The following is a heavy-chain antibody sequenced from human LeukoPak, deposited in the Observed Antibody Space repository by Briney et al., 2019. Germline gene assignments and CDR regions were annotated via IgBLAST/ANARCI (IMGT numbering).Heavy chain of an antibody. J-gene: IGHJ3*02. Sequence: PGRSLRLSCAASGFTFSSYAMHWVRQAPGKGLEWVAVISYDGSNKYYADSVKGRFTISRDNSKNTLYLQMNSLRAEDTAVYYCARDSSEQLGAFDIWGQGTMVTVSS. CDR1: GFTFSSYA. D-gene: IGHD6-6*01. V-gene: IGHV3-30-3*01. CDR3: ARDSSEQLGAFDI. CDR2: ISYDGSNK.